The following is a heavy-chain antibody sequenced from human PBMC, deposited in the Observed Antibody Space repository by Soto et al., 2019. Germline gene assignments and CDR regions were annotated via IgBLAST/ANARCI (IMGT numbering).Heavy chain of an antibody. V-gene: IGHV4-4*02. CDR3: ARSRRSGYYYGVDY. CDR2: IYHSGST. CDR1: GGSISSSNW. D-gene: IGHD3-22*01. J-gene: IGHJ4*02. Sequence: PSETLSLTCAVSGGSISSSNWWSWARQPPGKGLEWIGEIYHSGSTNYNPSLKSRVTISVDKSKNQFSLKLSSVTAADTAVYYCARSRRSGYYYGVDYWGQGTLVTVSS.